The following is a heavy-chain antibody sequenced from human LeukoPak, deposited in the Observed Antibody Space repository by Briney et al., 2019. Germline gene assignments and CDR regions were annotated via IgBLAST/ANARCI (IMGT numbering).Heavy chain of an antibody. J-gene: IGHJ3*01. CDR1: GGSISSSSYY. CDR3: ASGNYYDSSGYG. CDR2: IYYSGST. D-gene: IGHD3-22*01. V-gene: IGHV4-39*01. Sequence: NPSETLSLTCTVPGGSISSSSYYCGWIRQPPGKGLERIGRIYYSGSTYYNPSLKSRVTISVDTSKNQFSLKLSSVTAADTAVYYCASGNYYDSSGYGWGQGTMVTVSS.